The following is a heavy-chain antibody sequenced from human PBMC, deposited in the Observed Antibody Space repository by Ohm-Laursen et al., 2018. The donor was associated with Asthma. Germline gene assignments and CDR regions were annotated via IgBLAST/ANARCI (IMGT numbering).Heavy chain of an antibody. J-gene: IGHJ4*02. CDR3: VRDVVDRFDF. CDR1: GYSLSSNA. CDR2: IYIRNT. V-gene: IGHV1-18*04. Sequence: ASVPVSCKVSGYSLSSNALSWVRQAPGQRPEWMGWIYIRNTNYAPKFRGRITLSTDTSTNTAYMDLRGLRSDDTAVYYCVRDVVDRFDFWGQGSLVSVSS. D-gene: IGHD2-21*01.